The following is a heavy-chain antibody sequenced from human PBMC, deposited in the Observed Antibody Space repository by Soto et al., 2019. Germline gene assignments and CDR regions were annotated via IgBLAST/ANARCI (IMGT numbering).Heavy chain of an antibody. Sequence: PSETLSLTCTVSGGSISSSSYYWGWIRQPPGKGLEWIGSIYYSGSTYYNPSLKSRVTISVDTSKNQFSLKLSSVTAADTVVYYCARHGWGQELPYNWFDPWGQGTQVTVSS. CDR1: GGSISSSSYY. D-gene: IGHD1-26*01. CDR3: ARHGWGQELPYNWFDP. CDR2: IYYSGST. V-gene: IGHV4-39*01. J-gene: IGHJ5*02.